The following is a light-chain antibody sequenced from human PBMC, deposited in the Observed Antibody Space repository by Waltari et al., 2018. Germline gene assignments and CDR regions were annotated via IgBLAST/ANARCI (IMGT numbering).Light chain of an antibody. CDR1: GSHIRGND. CDR2: RNT. CDR3: GAWDDSLSTWV. Sequence: HSVLTRPPSVSGTPGQRVTLSRARSGSHIRGNDVYWYQQVPGTAPKLLIYRNTQRPSGVPDRFSGSKSGTSGSLAISGLRSEDEADYYCGAWDDSLSTWVFGGGTKLTVL. V-gene: IGLV1-47*01. J-gene: IGLJ3*02.